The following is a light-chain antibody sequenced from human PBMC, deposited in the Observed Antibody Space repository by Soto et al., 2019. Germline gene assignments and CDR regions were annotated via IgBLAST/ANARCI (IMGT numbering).Light chain of an antibody. CDR2: KAS. V-gene: IGKV1-5*03. J-gene: IGKJ1*01. CDR3: QHYNSYSEA. CDR1: QSVSGW. Sequence: DXQMTXSPSTLSASVGXTVTVTCRASQSVSGWLAWYQQKPGEAPKLLIYKASTLKSGVPSRFSGSGSGTEFTLTISSLQPDDFATYYCQHYNSYSEAFGQGTSWIS.